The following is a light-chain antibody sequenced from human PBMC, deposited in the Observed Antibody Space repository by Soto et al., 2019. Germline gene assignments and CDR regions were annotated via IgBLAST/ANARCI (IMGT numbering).Light chain of an antibody. CDR1: QTLLYRSNNQNY. Sequence: DIVMTQSPDSLAVSLGERATINCRSSQTLLYRSNNQNYLAWYQQKPGQPPKLLIYWASTRESGVPDRFSGSGSGTDFTLTISSLQAEDVAVYYCQQYYAIPYTFGQGTKLESK. V-gene: IGKV4-1*01. CDR3: QQYYAIPYT. CDR2: WAS. J-gene: IGKJ2*01.